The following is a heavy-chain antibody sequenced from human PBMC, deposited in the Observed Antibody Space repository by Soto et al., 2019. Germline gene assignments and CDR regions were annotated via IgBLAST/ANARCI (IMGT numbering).Heavy chain of an antibody. D-gene: IGHD2-21*02. J-gene: IGHJ4*02. CDR2: IIPIFGTA. CDR3: ARDREPTLTVVTPSPFDY. Sequence: SVKVSCKASGGTFSSYAISWVRQAPGQGLEWMGGIIPIFGTANYAQKFQGRVTITADESTSTAYMELSSLRSEDTAVYCCARDREPTLTVVTPSPFDYWGQGTLVTVSS. V-gene: IGHV1-69*13. CDR1: GGTFSSYA.